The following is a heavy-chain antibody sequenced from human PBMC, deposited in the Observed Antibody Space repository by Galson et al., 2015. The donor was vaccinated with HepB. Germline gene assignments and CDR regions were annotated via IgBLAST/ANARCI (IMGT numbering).Heavy chain of an antibody. CDR2: IGGIGTYI. CDR1: GFTFSTST. J-gene: IGHJ6*03. CDR3: ARDVGNYYFYYMDV. Sequence: SLRLSCAASGFTFSTSTMNWVRQAPGKGLEWVSSIGGIGTYIYYADSVKGRFTISRDSAKNSLYLQMNSLRAEETAVYYCARDVGNYYFYYMDVWGKGTTVTVSS. V-gene: IGHV3-21*01.